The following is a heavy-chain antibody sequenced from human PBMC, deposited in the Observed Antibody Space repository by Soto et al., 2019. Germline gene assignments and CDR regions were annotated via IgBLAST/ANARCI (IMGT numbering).Heavy chain of an antibody. CDR3: ARHSFGYDVKYYFDY. D-gene: IGHD3-16*01. CDR2: IDWDDDK. Sequence: SGPTLVNPTQSLTLTCTFSGFSLSTSGMRVSWIRQPPGKALEWLARIDWDDDKFYSTSLKTRLSISKDTSKNQVVLTMTNMDPVDTATYFCARHSFGYDVKYYFDYWGQGTLVTVSS. J-gene: IGHJ4*02. V-gene: IGHV2-70*04. CDR1: GFSLSTSGMR.